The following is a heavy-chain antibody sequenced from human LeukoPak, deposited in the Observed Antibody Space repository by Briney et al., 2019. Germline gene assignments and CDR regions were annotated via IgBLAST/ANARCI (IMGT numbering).Heavy chain of an antibody. V-gene: IGHV3-30*01. CDR3: ARDYSSSSGHFEY. CDR2: ISYDGSNK. D-gene: IGHD6-6*01. Sequence: GGSLRLSCAASGFTFSSYAMHWVRQAPGKGLEWVAVISYDGSNKYYADSVKGRFTISRDNSKNTLYLQMNSLRAENTAVYYCARDYSSSSGHFEYWGQGTLVTVSS. J-gene: IGHJ4*02. CDR1: GFTFSSYA.